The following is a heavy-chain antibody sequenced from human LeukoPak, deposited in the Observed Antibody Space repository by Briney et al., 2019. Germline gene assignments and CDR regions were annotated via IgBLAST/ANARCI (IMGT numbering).Heavy chain of an antibody. CDR3: AKGGYFAFET. Sequence: GGSLRLSCAASGFTFSTYDMQWGRQAPGKGLEWVSGINRSGRTYYTDSVKGRFTISRDNSKNTLYLQMNSLRAEDTAVYYCAKGGYFAFETWGQGTMVAVSS. CDR2: INRSGRT. D-gene: IGHD2-2*03. V-gene: IGHV3-23*01. CDR1: GFTFSTYD. J-gene: IGHJ3*02.